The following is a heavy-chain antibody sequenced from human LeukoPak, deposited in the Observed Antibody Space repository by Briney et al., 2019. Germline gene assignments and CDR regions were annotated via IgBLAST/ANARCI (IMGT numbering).Heavy chain of an antibody. CDR3: ARPDSIQLWESFDY. D-gene: IGHD5-18*01. V-gene: IGHV3-30-3*01. CDR1: GFTFSSYA. Sequence: PGRSLRLSCAASGFTFSSYAMHWVRQAPGKGLEWVAVISYDGSNKYYADSVKGRFTISRDNSKNTLYLQMNSLRAKDTAVYYCARPDSIQLWESFDYWGQGTLVTVSS. CDR2: ISYDGSNK. J-gene: IGHJ4*02.